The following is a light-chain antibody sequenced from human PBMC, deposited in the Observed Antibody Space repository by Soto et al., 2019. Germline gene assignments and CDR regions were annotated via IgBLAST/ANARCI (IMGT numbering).Light chain of an antibody. V-gene: IGLV2-8*01. J-gene: IGLJ1*01. CDR1: SSDVGGYNY. CDR2: EVN. Sequence: SVLTQPPSASGSPGQSVTISCTGTSSDVGGYNYVSWYQQHPGRAPRLMIYEVNNRPSGVPDRFSGSKSGDTASLTVSGLQAEDEADYYCYSYAGSHKVFGTGTKVTGL. CDR3: YSYAGSHKV.